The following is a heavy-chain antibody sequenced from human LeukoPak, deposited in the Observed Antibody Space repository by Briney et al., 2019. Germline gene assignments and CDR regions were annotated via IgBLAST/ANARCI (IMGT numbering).Heavy chain of an antibody. CDR2: INPSGGST. CDR3: ARDRAPSTVTTGFNY. J-gene: IGHJ4*02. Sequence: ASVKVSCKASGYTFTIYYMHWMRQAPGQGLEWMGIINPSGGSTSYAQKFQGRVTMTRDTSTTTAYMELSSLRSDDTAVYYCARDRAPSTVTTGFNYWGQGTLVTVSS. CDR1: GYTFTIYY. V-gene: IGHV1-46*01. D-gene: IGHD4-17*01.